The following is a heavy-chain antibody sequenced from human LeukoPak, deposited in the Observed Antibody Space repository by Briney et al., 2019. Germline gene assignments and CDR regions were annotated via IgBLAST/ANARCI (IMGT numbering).Heavy chain of an antibody. CDR3: ARVRFTMVRGAPDY. CDR1: GYTFTSYD. J-gene: IGHJ4*02. D-gene: IGHD3-10*01. V-gene: IGHV1-8*02. Sequence: ASVKVSCKASGYTFTSYDINWVRQATGQGLEWMGWMNPNSGNTGYAQKFQGRVTMTRDTSISTAYMELSRLRSDDTAVYYCARVRFTMVRGAPDYWGQGTLVTVSS. CDR2: MNPNSGNT.